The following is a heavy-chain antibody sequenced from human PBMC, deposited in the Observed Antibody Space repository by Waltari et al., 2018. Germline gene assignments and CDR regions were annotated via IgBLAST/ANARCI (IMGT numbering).Heavy chain of an antibody. CDR3: ARGVLEGPWGYYYGMDV. Sequence: QVQLQQWGAGLLKPSETLSLTCAVYGGSFSGYYWSWIRQPPGKGLEWMGEINHRGSTNYNPSLKSRVTISVAPSKNQFSLKLSSVTAADTAVYYCARGVLEGPWGYYYGMDVWGQGTTVTVSS. CDR2: INHRGST. D-gene: IGHD3-3*01. CDR1: GGSFSGYY. V-gene: IGHV4-34*01. J-gene: IGHJ6*02.